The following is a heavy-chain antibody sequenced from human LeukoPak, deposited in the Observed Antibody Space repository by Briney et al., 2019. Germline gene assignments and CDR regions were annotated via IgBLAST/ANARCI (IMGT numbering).Heavy chain of an antibody. D-gene: IGHD4-17*01. V-gene: IGHV1-69*13. CDR1: GGTFSSYA. CDR3: ARRGYDYGDYYFDY. CDR2: IIPIFGTA. Sequence: SVKVSCRASGGTFSSYAISWVRQAPGQGLEWMGGIIPIFGTANYAQKFQGRVTITADESTSTAYMELSSLRSEDTAVYYCARRGYDYGDYYFDYWGQGTLVTVSS. J-gene: IGHJ4*02.